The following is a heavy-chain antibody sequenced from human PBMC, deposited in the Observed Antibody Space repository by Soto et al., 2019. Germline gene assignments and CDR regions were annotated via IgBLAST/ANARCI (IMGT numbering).Heavy chain of an antibody. D-gene: IGHD3-22*01. J-gene: IGHJ5*02. V-gene: IGHV4-59*08. CDR3: ARHLGYDSSGYYRNWFDP. CDR2: IYYSGST. CDR1: GGSISSYY. Sequence: QVQLQESGPGLVKPSETLSLTCTVSGGSISSYYWSWIRQPPGKGLEWIGYIYYSGSTNYNPSLTSRVTISVDTSKNQLSLKLSSVTAADAAVYYCARHLGYDSSGYYRNWFDPWGQGTLVTVSS.